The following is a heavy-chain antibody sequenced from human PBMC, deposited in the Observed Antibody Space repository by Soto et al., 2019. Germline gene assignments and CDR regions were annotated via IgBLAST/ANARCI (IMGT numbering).Heavy chain of an antibody. CDR3: ARDWEKVWVAALDH. D-gene: IGHD3-16*01. CDR1: GFSFSNYD. CDR2: ISTTSSHI. V-gene: IGHV3-21*06. J-gene: IGHJ4*02. Sequence: EVQLVESGGGLVKPGGSLRLSCAASGFSFSNYDMSWVRQAPGTGLEWVSSISTTSSHIYYADSLRGRFTISRDNAKNSRYLEMSTLRAGDAAVYDGARDWEKVWVAALDHWGQGTLDLVSS.